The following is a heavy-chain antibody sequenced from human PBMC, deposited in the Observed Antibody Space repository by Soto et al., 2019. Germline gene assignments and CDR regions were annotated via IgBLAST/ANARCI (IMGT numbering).Heavy chain of an antibody. Sequence: SGPTLVNPTQPLTLTCTFSGFSLSTSGMCVSWIRQPPGKALEWLARIDWDDDKYYSTSLKTRLTISKDTSKNQVVLTMTNMDPVDTATYYCARMEYSSSSVCKYFQHWGQGTLVTVSS. J-gene: IGHJ1*01. CDR3: ARMEYSSSSVCKYFQH. CDR2: IDWDDDK. CDR1: GFSLSTSGMC. D-gene: IGHD6-6*01. V-gene: IGHV2-70*11.